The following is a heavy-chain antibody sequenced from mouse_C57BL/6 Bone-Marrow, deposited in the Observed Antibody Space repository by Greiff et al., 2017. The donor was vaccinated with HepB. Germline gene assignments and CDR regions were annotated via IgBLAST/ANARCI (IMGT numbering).Heavy chain of an antibody. CDR3: EIGGYSNYLAWFAY. CDR1: GYTFTSYW. D-gene: IGHD2-5*01. Sequence: QVQLQQPGAELVRPGSSVKLSCKASGYTFTSYWMDWVKQRPGQGLEWIGNIYPSDSETHYNQKFKDKATLTVDKSSSTAYMQLSSLTSEDSAVYYCEIGGYSNYLAWFAYWGQGTLVTVSA. CDR2: IYPSDSET. J-gene: IGHJ3*01. V-gene: IGHV1-61*01.